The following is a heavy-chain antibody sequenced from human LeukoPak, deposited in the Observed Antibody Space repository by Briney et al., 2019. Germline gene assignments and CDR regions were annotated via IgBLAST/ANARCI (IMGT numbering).Heavy chain of an antibody. CDR2: ISDSGTSI. CDR3: VRASTSL. V-gene: IGHV3-48*03. CDR1: GFTFSSYE. Sequence: GGSLRLSCAASGFTFSSYEMNLVRQAPGKGLEWVSYISDSGTSIYYADSVKGRFTISRDNAKNSLYLQMNSLRAEDTAVYYCVRASTSLWGQGTLVTVSS. J-gene: IGHJ4*02.